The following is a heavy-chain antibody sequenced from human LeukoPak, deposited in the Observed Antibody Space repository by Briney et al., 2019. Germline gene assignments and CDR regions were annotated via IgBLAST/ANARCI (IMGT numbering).Heavy chain of an antibody. J-gene: IGHJ4*02. CDR2: INRDGSGK. CDR3: ARGRPFDF. Sequence: GGSLRLSCAASGFTFSSYSMSWVRQAPGKGLEWVANINRDGSGKYSVDSVKGRFTISRDNAKNSLYLQMNSLRAEDTAVYYCARGRPFDFWGQGTLVTVSS. CDR1: GFTFSSYS. V-gene: IGHV3-7*01.